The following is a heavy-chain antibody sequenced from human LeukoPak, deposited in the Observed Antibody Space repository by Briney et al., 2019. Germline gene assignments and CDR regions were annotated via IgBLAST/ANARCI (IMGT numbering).Heavy chain of an antibody. D-gene: IGHD3-10*01. CDR1: DYTFISRG. CDR2: ISGYKGNT. J-gene: IGHJ4*01. Sequence: ASVKVSCKPSDYTFISRGVSWVRQAPGQGLEWMGWISGYKGNTKYAQKLQGRVTMTTDTSTSTAYMELRSLRADDTAVYYCAVWFGDVSDFLGPWDDWGQKPWSLSP. CDR3: AVWFGDVSDFLGPWDD. V-gene: IGHV1-18*01.